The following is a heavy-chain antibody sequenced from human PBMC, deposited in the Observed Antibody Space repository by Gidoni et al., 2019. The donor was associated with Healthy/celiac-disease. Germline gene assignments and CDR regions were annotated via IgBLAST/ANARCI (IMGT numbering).Heavy chain of an antibody. D-gene: IGHD6-19*01. CDR1: GFTFSRYS. Sequence: EVQLVESGGGLVKPGGSLRLSCAASGFTFSRYSMNWVRQAPGKGLELGASISRSSSYIYYADSVKGRFTISRDNAKNSLYLQMNSLRAEDTAVYYCARAKDSSGWVAYFDYWGQGTLVTVSA. V-gene: IGHV3-21*01. CDR2: ISRSSSYI. J-gene: IGHJ4*02. CDR3: ARAKDSSGWVAYFDY.